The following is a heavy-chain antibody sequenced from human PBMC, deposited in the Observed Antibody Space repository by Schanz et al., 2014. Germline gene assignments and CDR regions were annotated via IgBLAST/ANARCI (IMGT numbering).Heavy chain of an antibody. V-gene: IGHV3-13*04. CDR1: GFSIRNHD. D-gene: IGHD2-2*01. CDR2: IGTAGDT. CDR3: AKDSTHIDIVLVPTAIDY. Sequence: EVQLVESGGGLVQPGGSLRLSCAASGFSIRNHDMHWVRQATGAGLEWVSAIGTAGDTFYIDSVKGRFTISRDNSKNTLYLHMNTLRSEDTAVYYCAKDSTHIDIVLVPTAIDYWGQGTLVTVSS. J-gene: IGHJ4*02.